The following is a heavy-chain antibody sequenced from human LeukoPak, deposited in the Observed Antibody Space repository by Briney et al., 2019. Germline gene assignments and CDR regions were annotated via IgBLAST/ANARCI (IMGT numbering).Heavy chain of an antibody. Sequence: GGSLRLSCAASGFTFSSYAMSWVRQAAGKGLEWVSSISSSGGSTYYADSVKGRFTISRDYSKNTLYLQMNSLRAEDPAVYYCAKALSTSGTTPLDSWGQGTLVTVSS. CDR2: ISSSGGST. CDR3: AKALSTSGTTPLDS. J-gene: IGHJ4*02. D-gene: IGHD1-1*01. CDR1: GFTFSSYA. V-gene: IGHV3-23*01.